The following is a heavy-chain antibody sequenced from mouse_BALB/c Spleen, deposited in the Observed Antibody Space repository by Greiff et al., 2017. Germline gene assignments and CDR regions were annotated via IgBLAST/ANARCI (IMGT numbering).Heavy chain of an antibody. CDR2: IDPANGNT. CDR3: ARRLYGNYGFAY. J-gene: IGHJ3*01. D-gene: IGHD2-1*01. Sequence: EVQVVESGAELVKPGASVKLSCTASGFNIKDTYMHWVKQRPEQGLEWIGRIDPANGNTKYDPKFQGKATITADTSSNTAYLQLSSLTSEDTAVYYCARRLYGNYGFAYWGQGTLVTVSA. CDR1: GFNIKDTY. V-gene: IGHV14-3*02.